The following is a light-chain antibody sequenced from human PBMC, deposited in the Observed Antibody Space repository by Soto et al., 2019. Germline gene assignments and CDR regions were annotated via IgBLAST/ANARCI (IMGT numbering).Light chain of an antibody. Sequence: SYKLTQPPSVSVAPGKTARITCGGNNIGSKSVHWYQQKPGQAPVLVIYYDSDRPSGIPERFSGSNSGNTATLTISRVEAGDEADYYCQVWDSSSDQMVFGGGTKLTVL. J-gene: IGLJ2*01. CDR3: QVWDSSSDQMV. CDR1: NIGSKS. V-gene: IGLV3-21*04. CDR2: YDS.